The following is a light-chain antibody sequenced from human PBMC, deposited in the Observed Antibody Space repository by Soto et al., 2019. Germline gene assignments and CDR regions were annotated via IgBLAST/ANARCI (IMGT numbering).Light chain of an antibody. CDR3: QQSYGTPIT. Sequence: DIQMTKSPSSLSASVGDRVTITCWTSQTISTYLNWYQHKPGKAPEVLIYAASNLQSGVPSRFSGRGSGTDFTRTSSSLRPAASATYYGQQSYGTPITFGQGTRLEIK. V-gene: IGKV1-39*01. CDR2: AAS. CDR1: QTISTY. J-gene: IGKJ5*01.